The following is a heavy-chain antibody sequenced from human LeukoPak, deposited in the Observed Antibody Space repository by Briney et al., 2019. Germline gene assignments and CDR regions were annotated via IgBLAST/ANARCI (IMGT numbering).Heavy chain of an antibody. CDR1: GFTFSSYG. V-gene: IGHV3-30*02. J-gene: IGHJ4*02. D-gene: IGHD6-13*01. Sequence: GGSLRLSCAASGFTFSSYGMHWVRQAPGKGLECVAFIRFDGSHKYYADSVKGRFTISRDNSKNTLYLQMNSLRPEDTAVYYCAKDFSHYSSQPQTNDYWGQRTLVTVSS. CDR2: IRFDGSHK. CDR3: AKDFSHYSSQPQTNDY.